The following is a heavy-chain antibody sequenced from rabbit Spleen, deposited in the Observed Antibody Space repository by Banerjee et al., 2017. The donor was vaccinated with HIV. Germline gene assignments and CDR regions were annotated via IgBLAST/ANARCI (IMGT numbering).Heavy chain of an antibody. V-gene: IGHV1S40*01. Sequence: QSLEESGGDLVKPGASLTLTCTASGFSFSSRYYLCWVRQAPGKGLEWISCIAGGSGGFTYSATWAKGRFTCSKTSSTTVTLQMTSLSAADTATYFCARDLAGAIGWNFYLWGQGTLVTVS. CDR2: IAGGSGGFT. CDR3: ARDLAGAIGWNFYL. D-gene: IGHD4-1*01. CDR1: GFSFSSRYY. J-gene: IGHJ4*01.